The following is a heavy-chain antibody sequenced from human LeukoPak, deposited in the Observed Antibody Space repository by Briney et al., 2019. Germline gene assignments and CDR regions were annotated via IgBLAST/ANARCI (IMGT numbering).Heavy chain of an antibody. CDR1: GFTFSSYS. CDR3: ARAYCIGGSCYMHYYYMDV. V-gene: IGHV3-21*01. CDR2: ISSSSSYI. Sequence: GGSLRLSCAASGFTFSSYSMNWVRQAPGKGLEWGSSISSSSSYIYYADSVKGRFTISRDNAKNSLYLQMNSLRAEDTAVYYCARAYCIGGSCYMHYYYMDVWGKGTTVTVSS. D-gene: IGHD2-15*01. J-gene: IGHJ6*03.